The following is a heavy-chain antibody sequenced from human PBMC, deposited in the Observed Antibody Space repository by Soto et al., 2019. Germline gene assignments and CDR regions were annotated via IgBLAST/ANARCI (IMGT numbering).Heavy chain of an antibody. CDR2: VYNSGST. CDR1: GASISTDY. J-gene: IGHJ4*02. CDR3: ARTEDEKIGHDY. Sequence: PSETLSLTCTVSGASISTDYSSWIRQPPGKRLEWVGYVYNSGSTAQNPSLKSRVSISVDTSTHQFSLRLRSLTAADTAVYYCARTEDEKIGHDYWGPGILVTVSS. V-gene: IGHV4-59*01.